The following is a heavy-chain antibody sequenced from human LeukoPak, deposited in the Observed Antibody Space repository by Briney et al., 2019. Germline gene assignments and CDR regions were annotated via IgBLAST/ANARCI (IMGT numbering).Heavy chain of an antibody. V-gene: IGHV4-39*07. Sequence: SETLSLTCTVSGGSISSSGYYWGWIRQPPGKGLEWIGEINHSGSTNYNPSLKSRVTISVDTSRKQFFLRLSSVTAADTAVYYCASKDPYDSRGYLLDYWGQGTLVTVSS. D-gene: IGHD3-22*01. CDR1: GGSISSSGYY. CDR2: INHSGST. J-gene: IGHJ4*02. CDR3: ASKDPYDSRGYLLDY.